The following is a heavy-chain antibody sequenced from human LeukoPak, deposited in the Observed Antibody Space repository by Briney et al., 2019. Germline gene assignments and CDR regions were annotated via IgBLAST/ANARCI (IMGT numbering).Heavy chain of an antibody. CDR3: ARAFHYYDSSGYYYDAFDI. D-gene: IGHD3-22*01. CDR1: GYTFTSYG. Sequence: ASVKVSCKVSGYTFTSYGISWVRQAPGQGLEWMGWISAYNGNTNYAQKLQGRVTMTTDTSTSTAYMELRSLRSDDTAVYYCARAFHYYDSSGYYYDAFDIWGQGTMVTVSS. V-gene: IGHV1-18*01. CDR2: ISAYNGNT. J-gene: IGHJ3*02.